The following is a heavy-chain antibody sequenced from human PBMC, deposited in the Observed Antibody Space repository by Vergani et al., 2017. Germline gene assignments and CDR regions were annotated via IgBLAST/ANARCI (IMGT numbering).Heavy chain of an antibody. CDR3: AKVTYSSSSKHFDY. CDR2: ISWNSGSI. J-gene: IGHJ4*02. V-gene: IGHV3-9*01. Sequence: EVQLVESGGGLVQPGRSLRLSCAASGFTFDDYAMHWVRQAPGKGLEWVSGISWNSGSIGYADSVKGRFTISRDNAKNSLYLQMNSLRAEDTALYYCAKVTYSSSSKHFDYWGQGTLVTVSS. D-gene: IGHD6-13*01. CDR1: GFTFDDYA.